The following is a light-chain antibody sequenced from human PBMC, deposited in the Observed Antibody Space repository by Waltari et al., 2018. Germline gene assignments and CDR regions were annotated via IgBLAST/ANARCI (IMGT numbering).Light chain of an antibody. J-gene: IGLJ3*02. CDR3: QTGGHGTWV. CDR1: SGYSSNV. V-gene: IGLV4-69*01. CDR2: VNSDGSH. Sequence: LVLTQSPSASASLRASVKLTCTLSSGYSSNVIAWLQQQPGQGPRYLMKVNSDGSHRKGDDIPDRFSASKSGTECQLTISSLQAEDEADYFCQTGGHGTWVFGGGTKLTVL.